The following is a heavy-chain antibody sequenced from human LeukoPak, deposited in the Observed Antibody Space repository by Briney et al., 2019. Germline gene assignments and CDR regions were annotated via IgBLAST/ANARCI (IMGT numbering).Heavy chain of an antibody. CDR1: GGSISSYY. CDR3: ARAKSVWYSSVAFDI. Sequence: SETLSLTCTVSGGSISSYYWSWIRQPPGKGLEWIGYIYYSGSTNYNPSLKSRVTISVDTSKNQFSLKLSSVTAADTAVYYCARAKSVWYSSVAFDIWGQGTMVTVSS. J-gene: IGHJ3*02. CDR2: IYYSGST. V-gene: IGHV4-59*01. D-gene: IGHD6-19*01.